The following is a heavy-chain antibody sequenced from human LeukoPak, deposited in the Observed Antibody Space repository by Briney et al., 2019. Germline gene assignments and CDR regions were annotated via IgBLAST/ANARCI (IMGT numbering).Heavy chain of an antibody. CDR1: GFTFSSYS. CDR2: ISSSSSYI. J-gene: IGHJ4*02. Sequence: GGSLRLSCAASGFTFSSYSMNWVHQAPGKGLEWVSSISSSSSYIYYADSVKGRFTISRDNAKNSLYLQMNSLRAEDTAVYYCARDWSSGYDYAFDYWGQGTLVTVSS. CDR3: ARDWSSGYDYAFDY. D-gene: IGHD5-12*01. V-gene: IGHV3-21*01.